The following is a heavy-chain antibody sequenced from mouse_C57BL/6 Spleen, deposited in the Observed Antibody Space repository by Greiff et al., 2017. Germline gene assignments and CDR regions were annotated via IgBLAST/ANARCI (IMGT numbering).Heavy chain of an antibody. CDR2: IYPGDGDT. J-gene: IGHJ4*01. D-gene: IGHD1-1*01. CDR1: GYAFSSYW. Sequence: QVQLKQPGAELVKPGASVKISCKASGYAFSSYWMNWVKQRPGKGLEWIGQIYPGDGDTNYNGKLKGKATLTADKSSSTAYMQLSSLTSEDSAVXFVARNYFSAMDYWGQGTSVTVSA. CDR3: ARNYFSAMDY. V-gene: IGHV1-80*01.